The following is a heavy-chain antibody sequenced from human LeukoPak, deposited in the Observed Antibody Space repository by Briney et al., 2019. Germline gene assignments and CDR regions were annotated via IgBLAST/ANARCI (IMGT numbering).Heavy chain of an antibody. V-gene: IGHV3-21*01. CDR3: ARAFPPLRASAAGDS. Sequence: GGSLRLSCTASGFSFSDYDMNWVRQAPGEGMEWVSAISGRSSHIYYRDSVKGRFAISRDNDENSLYLQMDSLRAEDTALYYCARAFPPLRASAAGDSWGQGTLVTVSS. D-gene: IGHD6-25*01. CDR2: ISGRSSHI. J-gene: IGHJ5*01. CDR1: GFSFSDYD.